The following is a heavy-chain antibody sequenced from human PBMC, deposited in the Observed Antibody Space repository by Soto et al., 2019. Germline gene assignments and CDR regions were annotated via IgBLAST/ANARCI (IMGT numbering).Heavy chain of an antibody. V-gene: IGHV1-2*04. D-gene: IGHD3-10*01. CDR3: AIIPLRGASHI. J-gene: IGHJ3*02. CDR1: GYTFTGYY. Sequence: ASVKVSCKASGYTFTGYYMHWVRQAPGQGLEWMGWINPNSGGTNYAQKFQGWVTMTRDTSISTAYMELSRLRSDDTAVYYCAIIPLRGASHIWCQGPMVTVSS. CDR2: INPNSGGT.